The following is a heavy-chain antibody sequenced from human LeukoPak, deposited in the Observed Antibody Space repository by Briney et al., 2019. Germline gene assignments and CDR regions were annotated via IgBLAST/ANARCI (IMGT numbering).Heavy chain of an antibody. J-gene: IGHJ6*02. Sequence: GASVKVSCKASGGTFSSYAISWVRQAPGQGLEWMGRIIPILGIANYAQKFQGRVTITADKSTSTAYMELSSLRSEDTAVYYWARAPAGSSDFQLYYYYGMDVWGQGTTVTVSS. V-gene: IGHV1-69*04. D-gene: IGHD3-10*01. CDR2: IIPILGIA. CDR1: GGTFSSYA. CDR3: ARAPAGSSDFQLYYYYGMDV.